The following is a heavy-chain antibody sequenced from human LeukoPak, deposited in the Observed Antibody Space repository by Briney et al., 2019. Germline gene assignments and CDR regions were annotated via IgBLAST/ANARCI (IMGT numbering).Heavy chain of an antibody. CDR3: ARAWGSSSDPFDY. V-gene: IGHV3-30*01. CDR2: ISYDGSNK. CDR1: GFTFSSYA. J-gene: IGHJ4*02. Sequence: GGSLRLSCAASGFTFSSYAMHWVRQAPGKGLEWVAVISYDGSNKYYADSVKGRFTISRDNSKNTPYLQMNSLRAEDTAVYYCARAWGSSSDPFDYWGQGTLVTVSS. D-gene: IGHD6-6*01.